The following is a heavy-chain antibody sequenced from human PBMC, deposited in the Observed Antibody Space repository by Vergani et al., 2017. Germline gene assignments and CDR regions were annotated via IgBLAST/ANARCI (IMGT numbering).Heavy chain of an antibody. Sequence: EVQLVESGGGLVKPGGSLRLSCAASGFTFSSYSMNWVRQAPGKGLEWVSSISSSSSYIYYADSVKGRFTISRDNAKNSLYLQMNSLRAEDTAVYYCARGLDYYDFWSGLSHYYGMDVWGQGTTVTVSS. CDR1: GFTFSSYS. D-gene: IGHD3-3*01. CDR3: ARGLDYYDFWSGLSHYYGMDV. J-gene: IGHJ6*02. CDR2: ISSSSSYI. V-gene: IGHV3-21*01.